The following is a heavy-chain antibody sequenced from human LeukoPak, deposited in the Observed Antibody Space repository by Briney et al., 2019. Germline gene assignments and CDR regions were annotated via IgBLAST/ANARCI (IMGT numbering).Heavy chain of an antibody. CDR3: ARDYYDSSDYLDY. V-gene: IGHV3-30*01. CDR1: GFTFSSYA. CDR2: ISYDGSNK. J-gene: IGHJ4*02. Sequence: GGSLRLSCAASGFTFSSYAMHWVRQAPGKGLEWVAVISYDGSNKYYADSVKGRFTISRDNSKNTLYLQMNSLRAEDTAVYYCARDYYDSSDYLDYWGQETLVTVSS. D-gene: IGHD3-22*01.